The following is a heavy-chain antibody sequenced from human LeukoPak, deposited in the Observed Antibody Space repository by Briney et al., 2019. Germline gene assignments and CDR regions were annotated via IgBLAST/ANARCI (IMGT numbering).Heavy chain of an antibody. Sequence: ASVKVSCKASGYTFTSYDINWVRQATGQGLEWMGWMNPNSGNTGYAQKFQGRVTITRSTSISTAYMELSSLRSEDTAVYYCARGLGAIAARGDYWGQGTLVTVSS. D-gene: IGHD6-6*01. CDR1: GYTFTSYD. V-gene: IGHV1-8*03. CDR3: ARGLGAIAARGDY. J-gene: IGHJ4*02. CDR2: MNPNSGNT.